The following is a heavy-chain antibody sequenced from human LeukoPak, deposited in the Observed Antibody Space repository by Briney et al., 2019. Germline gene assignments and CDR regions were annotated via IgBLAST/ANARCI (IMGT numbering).Heavy chain of an antibody. J-gene: IGHJ4*02. V-gene: IGHV6-1*01. D-gene: IGHD5-12*01. CDR2: TYYRYKWYT. CDR3: ARDHMGDIVLDY. Sequence: SQTLSLTFAISGDSVSNNSAAWNWLRHSPSRGLEWLGSTYYRYKWYTNYAVSVRSRITINPHTSKNQFSLQLNSVTPEDTAVYYCARDHMGDIVLDYWGQGTLVTVSS. CDR1: GDSVSNNSAA.